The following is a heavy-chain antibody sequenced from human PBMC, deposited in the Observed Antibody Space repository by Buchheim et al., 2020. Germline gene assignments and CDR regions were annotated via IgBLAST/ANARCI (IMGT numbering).Heavy chain of an antibody. CDR3: ARATLPDDYYYGMDV. J-gene: IGHJ6*02. D-gene: IGHD2-21*02. CDR2: INPSGGSK. Sequence: QVQLVQSGAEVKKPGASVKVSCKASGYTFTSYYMHWVRQAPGQGLEWMGIINPSGGSKSYAQKFQGRVTMTRDTSTSTGYMELSSLRSEDTAVYYCARATLPDDYYYGMDVWGQGTT. CDR1: GYTFTSYY. V-gene: IGHV1-46*01.